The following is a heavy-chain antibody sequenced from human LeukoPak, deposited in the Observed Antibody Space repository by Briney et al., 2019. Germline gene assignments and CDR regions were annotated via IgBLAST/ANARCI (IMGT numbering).Heavy chain of an antibody. J-gene: IGHJ4*02. V-gene: IGHV1-2*06. CDR3: ASSAPLDVDTAMVTLSY. D-gene: IGHD5-18*01. CDR1: GYTFTGYY. CDR2: INPNSGGT. Sequence: ASVKVSCKASGYTFTGYYMHWVRQAPGQGLEWMGRINPNSGGTNYAQKFQGRVTMTRDTSISTAYMELSRLRSDDTAVYYCASSAPLDVDTAMVTLSYWGQGTLVTVSS.